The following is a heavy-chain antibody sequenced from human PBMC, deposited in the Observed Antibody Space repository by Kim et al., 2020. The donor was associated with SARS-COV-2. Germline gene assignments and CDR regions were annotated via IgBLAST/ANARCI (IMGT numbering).Heavy chain of an antibody. V-gene: IGHV4-4*02. CDR2: IYHSGST. CDR3: ARGYSSSWFNYYGMDV. Sequence: SETLSLTCAVSGGSISSSNWWSWVRQPPGKGLEWIGEIYHSGSTNYNPSLKSRVTISVDKSKNQFSLKLSSVTAADTAVYYCARGYSSSWFNYYGMDVWGQGTPVTVSS. CDR1: GGSISSSNW. J-gene: IGHJ6*02. D-gene: IGHD6-13*01.